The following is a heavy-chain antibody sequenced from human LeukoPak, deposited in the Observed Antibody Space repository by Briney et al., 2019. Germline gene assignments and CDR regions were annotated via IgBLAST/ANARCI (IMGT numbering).Heavy chain of an antibody. Sequence: PGGSLRLSCAASGFTFSSYAMSWVRQAPGKGLEWVSVIYSGGSTYYADSVKGRFTISRDNSKNTLYLQMNSLRAEDTAVYYCVLWFDPWGQGTLVTVSS. V-gene: IGHV3-53*01. CDR3: VLWFDP. J-gene: IGHJ5*02. CDR2: IYSGGST. D-gene: IGHD2-15*01. CDR1: GFTFSSYA.